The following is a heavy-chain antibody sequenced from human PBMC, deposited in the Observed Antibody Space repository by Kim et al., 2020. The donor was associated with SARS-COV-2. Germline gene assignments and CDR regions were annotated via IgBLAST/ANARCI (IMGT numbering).Heavy chain of an antibody. J-gene: IGHJ3*02. D-gene: IGHD6-13*01. Sequence: SETLSLTCTVSGGSISSYYWSWIRQPAGKGLEWIGRIYTSGSTNYNPSLKSRVTMSVDTSKNQFSLKLSSVTAADTAVYYCARDHGIAAAGRGAFDIWGQGTMVTVSS. CDR1: GGSISSYY. V-gene: IGHV4-4*07. CDR3: ARDHGIAAAGRGAFDI. CDR2: IYTSGST.